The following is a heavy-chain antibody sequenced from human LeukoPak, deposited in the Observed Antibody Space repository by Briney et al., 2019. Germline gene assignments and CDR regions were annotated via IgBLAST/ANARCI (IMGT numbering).Heavy chain of an antibody. CDR3: ARHSRSWNYYYYYMDV. V-gene: IGHV4-59*08. CDR2: IYYSGST. Sequence: PSETLSLTCTVSGGSISSYYWSWIRQPPGKGLEWIGYIYYSGSTNYNPSLKSRVTISVDTSKNQFSLKLSSVTAADTAVYYCARHSRSWNYYYYYMDVSGKGTTVTVSS. J-gene: IGHJ6*03. CDR1: GGSISSYY. D-gene: IGHD1-26*01.